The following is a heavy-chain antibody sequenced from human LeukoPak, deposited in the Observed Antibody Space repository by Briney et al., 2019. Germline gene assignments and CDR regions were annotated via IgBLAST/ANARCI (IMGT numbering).Heavy chain of an antibody. Sequence: GASVKVSCKASGYTFTSYGISWVRQAPGQGLEWMGWISAYNGNTNYAQKLQGRVTMTTDTSTSTAYMELRSLRSDDTAVYYCARRTTVTTFSFFAEGWVYYYYMDVWGKGTTVTVSS. D-gene: IGHD4-17*01. V-gene: IGHV1-18*01. CDR1: GYTFTSYG. J-gene: IGHJ6*03. CDR3: ARRTTVTTFSFFAEGWVYYYYMDV. CDR2: ISAYNGNT.